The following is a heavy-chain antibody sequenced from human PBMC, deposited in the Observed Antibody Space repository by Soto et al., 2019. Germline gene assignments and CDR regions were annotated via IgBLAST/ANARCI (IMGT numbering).Heavy chain of an antibody. J-gene: IGHJ6*02. CDR1: GGTFSSYA. Sequence: ASVKVSCKASGGTFSSYAISWGRQAPGQGLEWMGGIIPIFGTANYAQKFQGRVTITADESTSTAYMELSSLRSEDTAVYYCARGDTYYXXGMDVWGQGTTVTVSS. CDR3: ARGDTYYXXGMDV. V-gene: IGHV1-69*13. CDR2: IIPIFGTA. D-gene: IGHD5-18*01.